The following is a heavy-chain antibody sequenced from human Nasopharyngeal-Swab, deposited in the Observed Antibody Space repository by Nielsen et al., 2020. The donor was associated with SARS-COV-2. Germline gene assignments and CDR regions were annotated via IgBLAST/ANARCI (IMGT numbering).Heavy chain of an antibody. CDR2: INHSGST. CDR3: ARGRASYYYYGMDA. Sequence: RQAPGKGLEWIGEINHSGSTNYNPSLKSRVTISVDTSKNQFSLKLSSVTAADTAVYYCARGRASYYYYGMDAWGQGTTVTVSS. J-gene: IGHJ6*02. V-gene: IGHV4-34*01.